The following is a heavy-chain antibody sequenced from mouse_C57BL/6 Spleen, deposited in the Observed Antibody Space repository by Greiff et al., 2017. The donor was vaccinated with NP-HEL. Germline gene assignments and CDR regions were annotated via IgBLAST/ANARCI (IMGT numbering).Heavy chain of an antibody. CDR3: ARSLYGNYVAY. V-gene: IGHV1-54*01. J-gene: IGHJ3*01. CDR1: GYAFTNYL. Sequence: QVQLQQSGAELVRPGTSVKVSCKASGYAFTNYLIEWVKQRPGQGLEWIGVINPGSGGTNYNEKFKGKATLTADKSSSTAYMQLSSLTSEDSAVYFCARSLYGNYVAYWGQGTLVTVSA. CDR2: INPGSGGT. D-gene: IGHD2-1*01.